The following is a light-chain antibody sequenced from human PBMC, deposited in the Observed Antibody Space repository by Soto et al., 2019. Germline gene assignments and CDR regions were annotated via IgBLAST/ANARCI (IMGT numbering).Light chain of an antibody. J-gene: IGKJ1*01. Sequence: EIVLTQSPATLSLSPGERGTLSCRASESVTNYLAWYQQKPGQAPRLLVYDVSNRATGIPARFSGGGSGTDFTLTISSLEPEDFAVYYCQQRSDWPWTFGQGTKVEIK. CDR1: ESVTNY. V-gene: IGKV3-11*01. CDR2: DVS. CDR3: QQRSDWPWT.